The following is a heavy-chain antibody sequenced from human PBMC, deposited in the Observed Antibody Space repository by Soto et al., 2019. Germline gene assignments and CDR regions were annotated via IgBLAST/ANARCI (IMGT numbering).Heavy chain of an antibody. V-gene: IGHV1-69*13. Sequence: ASVKVSCKASGGTFSSYAISWVRQAPGQGLEWMGGIIPILGTANYAQKFQGRVTITADESTSTAYMELSSLRSEDTAVYYCAHIRGDYYDFWSGRLYYFDYWGQGTLVTVS. CDR1: GGTFSSYA. D-gene: IGHD3-3*01. CDR3: AHIRGDYYDFWSGRLYYFDY. J-gene: IGHJ4*02. CDR2: IIPILGTA.